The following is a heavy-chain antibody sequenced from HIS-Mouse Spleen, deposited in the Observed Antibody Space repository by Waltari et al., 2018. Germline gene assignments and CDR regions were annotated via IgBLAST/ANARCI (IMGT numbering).Heavy chain of an antibody. V-gene: IGHV1-2*02. D-gene: IGHD7-27*01. Sequence: QVQLVQSGAEVKKPGASVKGSCKGSGYPFTGYYMHWVRQAPGQGLEWMGWINPNSGATNYARKFQGRVTMTRDTSISTAYMELSRLRSDDPAVYYCARGWGWGDYWGQGTLVTVSS. CDR3: ARGWGWGDY. J-gene: IGHJ4*02. CDR2: INPNSGAT. CDR1: GYPFTGYY.